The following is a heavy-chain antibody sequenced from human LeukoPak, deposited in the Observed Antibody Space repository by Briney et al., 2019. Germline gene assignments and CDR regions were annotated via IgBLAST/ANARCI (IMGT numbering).Heavy chain of an antibody. CDR3: AKDSRYYDSSGAFDY. J-gene: IGHJ4*02. CDR1: GFTFDDYA. Sequence: PGRSLRLSRAASGFTFDDYAMHWVRQAPGKGLEWVSGISWSSGSIGYADSVKGRFTISRDNAKNSLYLQMNSLRAEDTALYYCAKDSRYYDSSGAFDYWGQGTLVTVSS. CDR2: ISWSSGSI. D-gene: IGHD3-22*01. V-gene: IGHV3-9*01.